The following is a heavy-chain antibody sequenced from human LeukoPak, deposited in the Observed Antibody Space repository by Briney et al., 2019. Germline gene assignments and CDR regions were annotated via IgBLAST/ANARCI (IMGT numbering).Heavy chain of an antibody. V-gene: IGHV3-53*01. D-gene: IGHD6-13*01. J-gene: IGHJ3*02. CDR2: IYIGGST. CDR3: ARGGTAAYAFDI. CDR1: GFTVSSNY. Sequence: GSLRLSCAASGFTVSSNYMSWVRQAPGKGLEWVSVIYIGGSTYYADSVRGRFTISRDNSKNTLYLQMNGLRAEDTAVYYCARGGTAAYAFDIWGQGTMVTVSS.